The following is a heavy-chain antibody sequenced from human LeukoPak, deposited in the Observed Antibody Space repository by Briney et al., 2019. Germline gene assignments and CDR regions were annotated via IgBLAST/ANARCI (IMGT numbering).Heavy chain of an antibody. D-gene: IGHD2-15*01. Sequence: GGSLRLSCAASGFTFSSYWMSWVRQAPGKGLEWVAVISYDGSNKYYADSVKGRFTISRDNSKNTLYLQMNSLRAEDTAVYYCARAGICSGGSCYSRIFDYWGQGTLVTVSS. CDR1: GFTFSSYW. CDR3: ARAGICSGGSCYSRIFDY. V-gene: IGHV3-30*03. J-gene: IGHJ4*02. CDR2: ISYDGSNK.